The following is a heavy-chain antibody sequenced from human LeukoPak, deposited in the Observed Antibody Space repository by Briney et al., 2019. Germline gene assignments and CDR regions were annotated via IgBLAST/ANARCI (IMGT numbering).Heavy chain of an antibody. Sequence: GGSLRLSCVASGFTFSGFGMNWVRQAPGKGLEWISYISSSSSTIDYADSVKGRFTISRDYAGNSLYLQMNSLRVEDTAVYYCARDGSGSHLFDSWGQGALVTVSS. D-gene: IGHD3-10*01. J-gene: IGHJ4*02. CDR3: ARDGSGSHLFDS. V-gene: IGHV3-48*01. CDR1: GFTFSGFG. CDR2: ISSSSSTI.